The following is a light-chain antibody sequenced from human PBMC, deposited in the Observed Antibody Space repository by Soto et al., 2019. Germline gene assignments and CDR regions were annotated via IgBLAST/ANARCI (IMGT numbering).Light chain of an antibody. CDR3: QPYGSSPPYT. CDR1: QSVSSSD. CDR2: GAS. V-gene: IGKV3-20*01. Sequence: EIVLTQSPGTLSLSPGERATLSCMASQSVSSSDLAWYQQKPGQAPRLLIYGASSRATGIPDRFSGSGSGKDFTLTISRLEPEDFAVYYCQPYGSSPPYTFGQGTKLEIK. J-gene: IGKJ2*01.